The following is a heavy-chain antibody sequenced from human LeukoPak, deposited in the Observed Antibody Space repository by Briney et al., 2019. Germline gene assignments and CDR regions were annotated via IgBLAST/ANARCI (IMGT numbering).Heavy chain of an antibody. V-gene: IGHV3-53*01. CDR1: GFTVNSNY. J-gene: IGHJ3*02. CDR2: IYSDGST. Sequence: PGGSLRLSCAASGFTVNSNYMSWVRQAPGKGLEWVSVIYSDGSTSYADSVKGRFSISRDYSKNALYLQMNSPRAEDTAVYYCARTRSGAFDIWGQGTMVTVSS. D-gene: IGHD2-2*01. CDR3: ARTRSGAFDI.